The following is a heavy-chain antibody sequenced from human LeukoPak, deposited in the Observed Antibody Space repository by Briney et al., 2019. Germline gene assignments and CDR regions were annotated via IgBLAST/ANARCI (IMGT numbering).Heavy chain of an antibody. CDR1: GFTFSSYA. CDR2: ISYDGSNK. J-gene: IGHJ4*02. D-gene: IGHD4-17*01. Sequence: GGSLRLSCAASGFTFSSYAMHWVRQAPGKGLKWVAVISYDGSNKYYADSVKGRFTISRDNSKNTLYLQMNSLRAEDTAVYYCARDGDNYGDSRLDYWGQGTLVTVSS. V-gene: IGHV3-30-3*01. CDR3: ARDGDNYGDSRLDY.